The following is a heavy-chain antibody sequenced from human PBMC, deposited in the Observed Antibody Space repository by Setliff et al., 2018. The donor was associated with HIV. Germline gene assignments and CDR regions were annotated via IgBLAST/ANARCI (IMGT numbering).Heavy chain of an antibody. J-gene: IGHJ4*02. V-gene: IGHV4-61*02. D-gene: IGHD2-2*01. CDR1: GGSISSRSYY. Sequence: SETLSLTCTVSGGSISSRSYYWSWLRQPAGKGLEWIGRIYSNGKTDYNPSLKSRVTISVDTSKNQFSLKLSSVTAADTAVYYCARRVYCSSTTCFDSWGQGTLVTAPQ. CDR3: ARRVYCSSTTCFDS. CDR2: IYSNGKT.